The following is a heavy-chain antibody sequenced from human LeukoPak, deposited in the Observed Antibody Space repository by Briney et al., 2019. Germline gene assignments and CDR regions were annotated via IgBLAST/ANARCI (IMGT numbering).Heavy chain of an antibody. CDR3: AIWRYYFDY. CDR2: ISSSGSTI. V-gene: IGHV3-48*03. Sequence: GGSLRLSCAASGFTVSSNYMTWVRQAPGKGLEWVSYISSSGSTIYYADSVKGRFTISRDNAKNSLYLQMNSLRAEDTAVYYCAIWRYYFDYWGQGTLVTVSS. J-gene: IGHJ4*02. CDR1: GFTVSSNY.